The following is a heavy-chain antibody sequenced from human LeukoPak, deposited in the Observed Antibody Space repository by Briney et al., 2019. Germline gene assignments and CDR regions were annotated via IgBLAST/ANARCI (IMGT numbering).Heavy chain of an antibody. CDR1: GFTFSRYG. D-gene: IGHD6-13*01. V-gene: IGHV3-30*18. J-gene: IGHJ4*02. CDR3: AKETQQMVAKSFDS. Sequence: PGRSLRLSCAASGFTFSRYGMFWVRQAPGKGLEWVAVVAYDGRTQYYVDSVKGRFTISRDNSKNTLSLQMDSLRADDTAVYYCAKETQQMVAKSFDSWGLGTLVTVSS. CDR2: VAYDGRTQ.